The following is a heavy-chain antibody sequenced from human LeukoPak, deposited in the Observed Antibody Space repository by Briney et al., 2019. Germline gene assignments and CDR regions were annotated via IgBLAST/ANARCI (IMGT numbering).Heavy chain of an antibody. D-gene: IGHD1-7*01. CDR3: ARGGVNWNYDY. CDR2: IYYSGNT. J-gene: IGHJ4*02. V-gene: IGHV4-59*08. Sequence: PSETLSLTCTVSGGSISSYYWSWIRQPPGKGLEWIGYIYYSGNTNYNPSLKSRVTISVDTSKNQFSLNLSSVTAADTAIYYCARGGVNWNYDYWGQGTLVTASS. CDR1: GGSISSYY.